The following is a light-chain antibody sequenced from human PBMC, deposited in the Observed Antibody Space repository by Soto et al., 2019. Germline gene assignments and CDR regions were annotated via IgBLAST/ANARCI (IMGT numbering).Light chain of an antibody. V-gene: IGKV2-40*01. Sequence: LLSLCPMSQPDTPGAPTPTLCTSSPTPLDSDDGNTYLDWYLQTRGQSPQLLIYTLSYRASGVPDRFSGSGSGTDFTLKISRVEAEDVGVYYCMQRIEFLITFGQGTRLEIK. CDR1: PTPLDSDDGNTY. CDR2: TLS. J-gene: IGKJ5*01. CDR3: MQRIEFLIT.